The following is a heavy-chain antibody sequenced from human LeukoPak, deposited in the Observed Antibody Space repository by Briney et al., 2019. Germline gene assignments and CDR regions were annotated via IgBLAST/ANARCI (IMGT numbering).Heavy chain of an antibody. CDR1: GFTFSSYS. Sequence: GGSLRLSCAASGFTFSSYSMNWVRQAPGKGLEWVSSISSSSSYIYYADSVKGRFTISRDNAKNSLYLQMNSLRAEDTAVYYCARVKEAIKDDYYYGSGSYYNGYYYYYMDVWGKGTAVTVSS. J-gene: IGHJ6*03. V-gene: IGHV3-21*01. CDR3: ARVKEAIKDDYYYGSGSYYNGYYYYYMDV. D-gene: IGHD3-10*01. CDR2: ISSSSSYI.